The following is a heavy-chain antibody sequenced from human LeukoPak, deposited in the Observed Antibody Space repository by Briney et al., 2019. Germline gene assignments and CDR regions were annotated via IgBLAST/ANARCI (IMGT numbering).Heavy chain of an antibody. V-gene: IGHV3-30-3*01. J-gene: IGHJ4*02. D-gene: IGHD6-13*01. CDR2: ISYDGSNK. CDR3: ARDCGIAAAGTKFFDY. CDR1: GFTFSSYA. Sequence: GGSLRLSCAASGFTFSSYAMHWVRQAPGKGLEWVAVISYDGSNKYYADSVKGRFTISRDSSKNTLYLQMNSLRAEDTAVYYCARDCGIAAAGTKFFDYWGQGTLVTVSS.